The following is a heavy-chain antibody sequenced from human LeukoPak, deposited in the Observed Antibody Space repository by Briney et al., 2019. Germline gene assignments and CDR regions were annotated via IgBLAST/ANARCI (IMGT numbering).Heavy chain of an antibody. CDR2: IYYSGST. CDR3: ARRAPYSYEWSTLDY. D-gene: IGHD5-18*01. V-gene: IGHV4-59*08. CDR1: GGSISSYY. Sequence: SESLSLTCTVSGGSISSYYWSWIRPPPGKGLEWIGYIYYSGSTNYNPSLKSRVTISVDTSKNQFSLKLSSVTAADTAVYYCARRAPYSYEWSTLDYWGQGTLVTVSS. J-gene: IGHJ4*02.